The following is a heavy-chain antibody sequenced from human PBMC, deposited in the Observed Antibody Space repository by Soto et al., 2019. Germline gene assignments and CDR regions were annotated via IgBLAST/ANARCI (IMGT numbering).Heavy chain of an antibody. CDR2: VYISETT. D-gene: IGHD6-13*01. CDR1: GGSMSGYD. V-gene: IGHV4-4*07. J-gene: IGHJ6*02. CDR3: AGNVEAAGRRYYGMDV. Sequence: QVQLQESGPGLVKPSETLSLTCTVSGGSMSGYDWCWIRQSAGKGLEWIGLVYISETTCYNPSLKSRVTMSLDTSKNQFAITPYSLNDEDTAVYYCAGNVEAAGRRYYGMDVWGQGTPVTVSS.